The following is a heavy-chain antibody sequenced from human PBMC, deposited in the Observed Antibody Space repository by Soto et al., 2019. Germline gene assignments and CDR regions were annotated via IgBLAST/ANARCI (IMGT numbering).Heavy chain of an antibody. D-gene: IGHD6-6*01. Sequence: GGSLRLSCAASGFTFSSYAMSWVRQAPGKGLEWVSAISGSGGSTYYVDSVKGRFTISRDNSKNTLYLQMNSLRAEDTAVYYCAKVLAARPFDGMDVWGQGTTVTVSS. V-gene: IGHV3-23*01. J-gene: IGHJ6*02. CDR3: AKVLAARPFDGMDV. CDR2: ISGSGGST. CDR1: GFTFSSYA.